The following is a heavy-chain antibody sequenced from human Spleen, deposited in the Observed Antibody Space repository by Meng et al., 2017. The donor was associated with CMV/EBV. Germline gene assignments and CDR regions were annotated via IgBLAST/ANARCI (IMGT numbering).Heavy chain of an antibody. V-gene: IGHV1-2*02. J-gene: IGHJ5*01. D-gene: IGHD1-1*01. CDR2: INSKSGVT. Sequence: YTFNGYYMHWERQAPGQGLEWVGWINSKSGVTKYAQKFQGRITMTRDTSISTAYMEMSRLRSDDTAVYYCARGRHLGNDGVANWFDPWGRGTLVTVSS. CDR1: YTFNGYY. CDR3: ARGRHLGNDGVANWFDP.